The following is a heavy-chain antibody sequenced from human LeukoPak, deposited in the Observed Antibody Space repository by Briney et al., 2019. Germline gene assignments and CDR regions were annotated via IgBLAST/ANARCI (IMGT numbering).Heavy chain of an antibody. V-gene: IGHV3-21*01. CDR1: GFTFSSYW. CDR2: ISSSSSYI. CDR3: ARDKLRYFDWLVRIVPDY. J-gene: IGHJ4*02. D-gene: IGHD3-9*01. Sequence: PGGSLRLSCAASGFTFSSYWMSWVRQAPGKGLEWVSSISSSSSYIYYADSVKGRFTISRDNAKNSLYLQMNSLRAEDTAVYYCARDKLRYFDWLVRIVPDYWGQGTLVTVSS.